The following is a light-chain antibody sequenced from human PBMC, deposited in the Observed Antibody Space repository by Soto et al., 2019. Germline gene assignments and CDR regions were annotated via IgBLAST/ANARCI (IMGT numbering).Light chain of an antibody. Sequence: EIVITRSQATLSVSPGKGAALSCRASQGIGNTLAWYQQKPGQTPRLLIYAASIRATGVPARFSGSGSATDFTLTINRLEPQDSAMYYCQQYVISVTFGQGTRLEIK. CDR3: QQYVISVT. V-gene: IGKV3-15*01. J-gene: IGKJ5*01. CDR2: AAS. CDR1: QGIGNT.